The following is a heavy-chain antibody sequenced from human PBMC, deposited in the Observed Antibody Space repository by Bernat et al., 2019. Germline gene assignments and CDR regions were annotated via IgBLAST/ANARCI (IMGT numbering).Heavy chain of an antibody. CDR3: ASRGPYGDYFFDY. CDR2: IYYSGST. V-gene: IGHV4-59*08. D-gene: IGHD4-17*01. Sequence: QVQLQESGPGLVKPSETLSLTCTVSGGSISSYYWSWIRQPPGKGLEWIGYIYYSGSTNYNPSLKSRVTISVDTSKNQFSLKLSSVTAADTAVYYCASRGPYGDYFFDYWGQGTLVTVSS. J-gene: IGHJ4*02. CDR1: GGSISSYY.